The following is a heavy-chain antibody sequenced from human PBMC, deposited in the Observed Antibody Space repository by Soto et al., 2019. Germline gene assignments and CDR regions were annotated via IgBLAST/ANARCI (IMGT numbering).Heavy chain of an antibody. CDR2: INPNSGGT. V-gene: IGHV1-2*04. CDR3: ARGTLYDFWSGSPLGYYGMDV. J-gene: IGHJ6*02. CDR1: GYTFTGDY. D-gene: IGHD3-3*01. Sequence: ASVKVSFKASGYTFTGDYMHWVRQAPGQGLERMGWINPNSGGTNYAQKFQGWVTMTRDTSISTAYMELSRLRSDDTAVYYCARGTLYDFWSGSPLGYYGMDVWGQGTTVTVSS.